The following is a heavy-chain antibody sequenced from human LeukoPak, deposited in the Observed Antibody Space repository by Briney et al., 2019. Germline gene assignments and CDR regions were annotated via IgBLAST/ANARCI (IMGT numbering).Heavy chain of an antibody. CDR3: ARAYYYDSRSLDY. CDR2: INPNSGGT. Sequence: GASVKVSCKASGYTFTGYYMHWVRQAPRQGLEWMGWINPNSGGTNYAQKFQGRVTMTRDTSISTAYMELSRLRSDDAAVYYCARAYYYDSRSLDYWGQGTLVTVSS. CDR1: GYTFTGYY. V-gene: IGHV1-2*02. D-gene: IGHD3-22*01. J-gene: IGHJ4*02.